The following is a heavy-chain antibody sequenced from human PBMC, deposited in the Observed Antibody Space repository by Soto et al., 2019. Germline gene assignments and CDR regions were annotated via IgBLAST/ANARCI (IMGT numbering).Heavy chain of an antibody. CDR3: AREISSGWDNWFDP. D-gene: IGHD6-19*01. CDR1: GYTFHSYG. V-gene: IGHV1-18*04. J-gene: IGHJ5*02. Sequence: QVQLVQSGAEVKKPGASVKVSCKASGYTFHSYGISWVRQAPGQGLEWMGTISGYNGNTNYAQKLQGRVTMTTDASTSTAYMELRSLRSDDTALYYCAREISSGWDNWFDPWGQGTLVTVSS. CDR2: ISGYNGNT.